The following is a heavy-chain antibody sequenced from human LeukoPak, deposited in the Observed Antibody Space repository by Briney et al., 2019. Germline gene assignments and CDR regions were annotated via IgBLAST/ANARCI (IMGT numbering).Heavy chain of an antibody. CDR2: VIGSGKST. CDR1: GFTFNSYS. J-gene: IGHJ4*02. CDR3: TRPHVDGGYYYFQY. V-gene: IGHV3-23*01. Sequence: QTGGSLRLSCAASGFTFNSYSMSWVRQAPGKGLEWVSGVIGSGKSTFYADSVKGRFTISRDNSRNTLYLQMNNLRVEDTAVYYCTRPHVDGGYYYFQYWGQGTLVTVSS. D-gene: IGHD3-22*01.